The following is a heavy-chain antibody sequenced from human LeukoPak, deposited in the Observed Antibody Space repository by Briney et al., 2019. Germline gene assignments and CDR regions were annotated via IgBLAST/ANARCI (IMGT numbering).Heavy chain of an antibody. V-gene: IGHV4-4*02. D-gene: IGHD3-10*01. CDR2: IYHSGST. J-gene: IGHJ4*02. Sequence: PSETLSLTCAVSDGFISTSNWWSWVRQPPGKGLEWIGEIYHSGSTNYNPSLKSRVTISVDKSKNEFSLNLSSVTAADTAVYYCARDSGGAIDYWGQGTLVTVSS. CDR1: DGFISTSNW. CDR3: ARDSGGAIDY.